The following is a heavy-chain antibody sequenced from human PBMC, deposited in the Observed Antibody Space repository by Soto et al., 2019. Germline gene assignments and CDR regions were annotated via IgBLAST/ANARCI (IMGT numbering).Heavy chain of an antibody. Sequence: QVRLVQSGAEVKKPGSSVKVSRKASGGTFSNYAITWLRLAPGQGLEWLGGIIPVFGTVNYAQKFQGRVTITADESTSTAYMELNRLRSEDTAVYYCARDNPYTNSFGNWFDPWGQGTLVIVS. D-gene: IGHD6-13*01. CDR3: ARDNPYTNSFGNWFDP. CDR2: IIPVFGTV. V-gene: IGHV1-69*01. J-gene: IGHJ5*02. CDR1: GGTFSNYA.